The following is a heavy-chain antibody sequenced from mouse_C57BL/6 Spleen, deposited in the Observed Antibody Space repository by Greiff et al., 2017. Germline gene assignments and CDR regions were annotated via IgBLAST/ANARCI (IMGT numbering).Heavy chain of an antibody. Sequence: EVQLQESGGGLVKPGGSLKLSCAASGFTFSSYTMSWVRQTPEKRLEWVATISGGGGNTYYPDNAKNTLYLQMSSLRSEDTALYYCARQRTVGYFDVWGTGTTVTVSS. CDR3: ARQRTVGYFDV. CDR2: ISGGGGNT. J-gene: IGHJ1*03. CDR1: GFTFSSYT. D-gene: IGHD1-1*01. V-gene: IGHV5-9*01.